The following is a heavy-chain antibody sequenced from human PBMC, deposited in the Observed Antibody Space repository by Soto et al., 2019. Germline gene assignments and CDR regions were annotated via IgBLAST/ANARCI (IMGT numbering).Heavy chain of an antibody. Sequence: QVQLVQSGGEVKKPGASVKVSCKASGYRFTSYGFSWVRQAPGQGLEWMGWISAYNGNTNYAQNFQGRVTMTRDTSTSTANMELTSLRSDDTAVYYCARMLGDAFDIWGQGTMVTVSS. CDR3: ARMLGDAFDI. V-gene: IGHV1-18*01. CDR1: GYRFTSYG. D-gene: IGHD2-8*01. J-gene: IGHJ3*02. CDR2: ISAYNGNT.